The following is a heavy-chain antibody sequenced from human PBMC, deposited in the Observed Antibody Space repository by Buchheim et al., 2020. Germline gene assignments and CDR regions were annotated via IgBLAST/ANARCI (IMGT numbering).Heavy chain of an antibody. V-gene: IGHV3-23*01. CDR3: AKEKYEFGSGYANFDY. J-gene: IGHJ4*02. Sequence: EVQLLESGGGLVQPGGSLRLSCAASGFTFSSYPMSWVRQAPGKGLEWVSPISGSGGTTYYADSVKGRFTISRDNSKNTLYLQMNSRRAEDTAVYYRAKEKYEFGSGYANFDYWGQGTL. D-gene: IGHD3/OR15-3a*01. CDR2: ISGSGGTT. CDR1: GFTFSSYP.